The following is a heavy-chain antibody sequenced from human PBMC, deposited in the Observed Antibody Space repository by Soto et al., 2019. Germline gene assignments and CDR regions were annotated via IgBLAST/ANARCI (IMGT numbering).Heavy chain of an antibody. V-gene: IGHV1-18*01. CDR1: GYTFNSYS. J-gene: IGHJ4*02. Sequence: ASVKVSCKASGYTFNSYSITWVRQAPGQGLEWMGWISAYNGNTDYAQKLQGRVSMTTDTSTRTAYMELRSLTSDDTAVYYCARLSAAFTVAGNLGYWGQGTLVTVSS. CDR3: ARLSAAFTVAGNLGY. D-gene: IGHD6-19*01. CDR2: ISAYNGNT.